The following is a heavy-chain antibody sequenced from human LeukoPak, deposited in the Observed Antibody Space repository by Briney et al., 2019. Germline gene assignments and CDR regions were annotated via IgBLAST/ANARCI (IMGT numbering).Heavy chain of an antibody. CDR2: IYYSGST. CDR3: ARGGWEFDY. V-gene: IGHV4-59*12. Sequence: SETLSLTCAIYGGSFSGYYWSWIRQPPGKGLEWIGYIYYSGSTDYNPSLKSRVTMSVDTSKNQFSLKLSSVTAADTAVYYCARGGWEFDYWGQGTLVTVSS. D-gene: IGHD1-26*01. J-gene: IGHJ4*02. CDR1: GGSFSGYY.